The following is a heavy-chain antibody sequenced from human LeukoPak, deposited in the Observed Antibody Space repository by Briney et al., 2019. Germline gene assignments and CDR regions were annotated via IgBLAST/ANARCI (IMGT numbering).Heavy chain of an antibody. V-gene: IGHV1-18*01. CDR3: ARDQYDSSGNLFDY. Sequence: ASVKVSCKASGYTFTNYGISWVRQAPGQGLEWMGWISAYNGNTNYAQKLQGRVTMTTDTSTSTGYMELRSLRSDDTAVYYCARDQYDSSGNLFDYWGQGTLVTVSS. CDR2: ISAYNGNT. D-gene: IGHD3-22*01. CDR1: GYTFTNYG. J-gene: IGHJ4*02.